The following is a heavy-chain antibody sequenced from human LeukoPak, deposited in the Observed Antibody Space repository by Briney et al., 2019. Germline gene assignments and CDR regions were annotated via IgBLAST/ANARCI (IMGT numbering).Heavy chain of an antibody. V-gene: IGHV3-49*04. CDR1: GFTFGDYA. CDR2: IRSTTYGGTT. CDR3: ARGGTGDLDY. Sequence: GGSLRLSCATSGFTFGDYALTWVRQAPGQGLEWVGFIRSTTYGGTTEYAASVKGRFTISRGDSKTIAYLHMDGLKSEDTAIYYCARGGTGDLDYWGQGILVTVSS. D-gene: IGHD7-27*01. J-gene: IGHJ4*02.